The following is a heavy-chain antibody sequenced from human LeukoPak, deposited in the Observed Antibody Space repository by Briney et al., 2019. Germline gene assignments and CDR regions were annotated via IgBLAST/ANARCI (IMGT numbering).Heavy chain of an antibody. J-gene: IGHJ4*02. D-gene: IGHD3-16*01. CDR2: IIPIFGTA. CDR1: GYTFTSYD. V-gene: IGHV1-69*06. CDR3: ATHTPDDYVWGSYNYFDY. Sequence: GASVKVSCKASGYTFTSYDINWVRQAPGQGLEWMGGIIPIFGTANYAQKFQGRVTITADKSTSTAYMELSSLRSEDTAVYYCATHTPDDYVWGSYNYFDYWGQGTLVTVSS.